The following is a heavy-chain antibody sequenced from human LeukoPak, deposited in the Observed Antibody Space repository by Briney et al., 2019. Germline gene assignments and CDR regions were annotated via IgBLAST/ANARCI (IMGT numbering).Heavy chain of an antibody. V-gene: IGHV3-7*01. CDR3: ARVAYYGSGSLPFDY. J-gene: IGHJ4*02. CDR1: GFTFSSYW. CDR2: IKQDGSEK. D-gene: IGHD3-10*01. Sequence: QPGGSLRLSCAASGFTFSSYWMSWVRQAPGKGLEWVAHIKQDGSEKYYVDSVKGRFTISRDNAKNSLYLQMNSLRAEDAAVYYCARVAYYGSGSLPFDYWGQGTLVTVSS.